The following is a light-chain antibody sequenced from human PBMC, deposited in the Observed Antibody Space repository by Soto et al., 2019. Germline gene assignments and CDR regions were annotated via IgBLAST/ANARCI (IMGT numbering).Light chain of an antibody. CDR1: QSVSSSY. V-gene: IGKV3-20*01. CDR2: GAS. CDR3: QQYGSSPWT. Sequence: GLTQSKGTLSLSPGERATLSCRASQSVSSSYLAWYQQKPGQAPRLLIYGASSRATGIPDRFSGSGSRTDFTLTISRLEPEDFAVYYCQQYGSSPWTFGQGTIVAI. J-gene: IGKJ1*01.